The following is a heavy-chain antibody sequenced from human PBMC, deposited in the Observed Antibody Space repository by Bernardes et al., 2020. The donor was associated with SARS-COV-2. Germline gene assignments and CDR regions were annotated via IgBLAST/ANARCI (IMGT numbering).Heavy chain of an antibody. CDR1: GFTFSSYN. CDR2: ISHNSGYI. CDR3: ARRGKYQLPPRTYYFYGMDV. V-gene: IGHV3-21*01. D-gene: IGHD2-2*01. J-gene: IGHJ6*02. Sequence: GGSLRLSCAASGFTFSSYNMNWVRQAPGKGLEWLSSISHNSGYIYDADSVKGRFTISRDNAKNSLYLQMNSLGVEDTAVYYCARRGKYQLPPRTYYFYGMDVWGQGTTVTVSS.